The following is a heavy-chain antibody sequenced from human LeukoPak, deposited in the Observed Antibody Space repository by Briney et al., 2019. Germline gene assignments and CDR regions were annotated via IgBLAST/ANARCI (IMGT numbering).Heavy chain of an antibody. V-gene: IGHV3-30*04. CDR2: ISSDGRNK. Sequence: GGSLRLSCAASGFIFTSYAMHWVRQAPGKGLEWVAVISSDGRNKYYADSVKGRFTISRDNSKNTLYLQMNSLRSDDTAVYYCARDPPYYDILTGTDVNAFDIWGQGTMVTVSS. CDR1: GFIFTSYA. D-gene: IGHD3-9*01. CDR3: ARDPPYYDILTGTDVNAFDI. J-gene: IGHJ3*02.